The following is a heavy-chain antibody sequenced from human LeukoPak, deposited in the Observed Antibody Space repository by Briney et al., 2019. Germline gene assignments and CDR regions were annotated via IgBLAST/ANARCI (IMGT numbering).Heavy chain of an antibody. CDR1: GGTFSNYA. J-gene: IGHJ4*02. V-gene: IGHV1-69*01. CDR3: AGGWELQADY. Sequence: SVTVSYKASGGTFSNYAISWVRQAPGQGLEWMGGIIPIFGTANYAQKFQGRVMITADESTSTAYMELSSLRSEDTAVYYCAGGWELQADYWGQGTLVTVSS. CDR2: IIPIFGTA. D-gene: IGHD1-26*01.